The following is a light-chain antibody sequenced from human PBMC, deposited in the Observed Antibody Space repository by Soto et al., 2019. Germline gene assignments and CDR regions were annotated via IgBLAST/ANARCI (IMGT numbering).Light chain of an antibody. CDR2: DVS. V-gene: IGLV2-11*02. Sequence: QSALTQPRSVSGSPGQSVTISCTGTSSDVGGYNYVSWYQPHPGKAPKLMIYDVSKRPSGVPDRISGSKSGNTASLTIAVLQAEDEADYYCCSYAGSYTGVFGTGTKLTVL. J-gene: IGLJ1*01. CDR3: CSYAGSYTGV. CDR1: SSDVGGYNY.